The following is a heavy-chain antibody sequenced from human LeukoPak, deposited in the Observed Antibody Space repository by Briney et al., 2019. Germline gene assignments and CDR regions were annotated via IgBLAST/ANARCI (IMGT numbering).Heavy chain of an antibody. CDR1: GFAFSNYD. Sequence: GGSLRLSCAASGFAFSNYDFHWVRQVTGKRLEWVSGIGTTGDTYYPASVKGRFTISRENARNSLYLQMNSLRAGDTAVYYCVRVNWLHHSGMDVWGQGTTVTVSS. J-gene: IGHJ6*02. V-gene: IGHV3-13*01. CDR3: VRVNWLHHSGMDV. CDR2: IGTTGDT. D-gene: IGHD5-12*01.